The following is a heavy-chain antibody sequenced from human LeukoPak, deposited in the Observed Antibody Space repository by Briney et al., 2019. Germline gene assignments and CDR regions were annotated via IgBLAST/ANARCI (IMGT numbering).Heavy chain of an antibody. CDR2: ISWNSGSI. Sequence: GGSLRLSCAASGFTFDDYAMHWVRQAPGKGLEWVSGISWNSGSIGYADSVKGRFTISRDNAKNSLYLQMNSLRAEDTALYYCAKDRGYRSYYSDYWGQGTLVTVSS. CDR1: GFTFDDYA. V-gene: IGHV3-9*01. J-gene: IGHJ4*02. D-gene: IGHD5-12*01. CDR3: AKDRGYRSYYSDY.